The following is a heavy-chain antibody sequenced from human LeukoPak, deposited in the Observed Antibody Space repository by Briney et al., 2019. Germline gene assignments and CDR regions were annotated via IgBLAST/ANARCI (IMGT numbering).Heavy chain of an antibody. CDR2: ISYDGSNK. CDR1: GFTFSSYG. J-gene: IGHJ4*02. V-gene: IGHV3-30*18. CDR3: AKDSGSYLYYFDY. D-gene: IGHD1-26*01. Sequence: GGSLRLSCAASGFTFSSYGMHWVRQAPGKGLDWVAVISYDGSNKYYADSVKGRFTISRDNSKNTLYLQMNSLRAEDTAVYYCAKDSGSYLYYFDYWGQGTLVTVSS.